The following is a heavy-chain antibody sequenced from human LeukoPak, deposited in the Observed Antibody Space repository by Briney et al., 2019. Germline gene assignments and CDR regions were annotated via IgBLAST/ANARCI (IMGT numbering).Heavy chain of an antibody. Sequence: GGSLRLSCAASGNYWMHWVRQVPGKGLVWVSHINSDGSWTSYADSVKGRFTISKDNAKNTVYLQTNSLRAEDTAVYYCVSFYETYWGRGTLVTVSS. CDR3: VSFYETY. CDR1: GNYW. J-gene: IGHJ4*02. V-gene: IGHV3-74*01. CDR2: INSDGSWT. D-gene: IGHD2/OR15-2a*01.